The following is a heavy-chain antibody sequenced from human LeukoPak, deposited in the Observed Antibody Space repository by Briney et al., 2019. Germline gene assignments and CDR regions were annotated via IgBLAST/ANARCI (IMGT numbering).Heavy chain of an antibody. V-gene: IGHV4-59*01. CDR2: IYYSGST. Sequence: SETLSLTCTVSDNSISSYYWSWIRQPPGKGLEWIGYIYYSGSTNYNPSLKSRVTISVDTSKNQFSLKLTSVTAADTAMYYCARVRFLDAFDIWGQGTMVTVSS. J-gene: IGHJ3*02. D-gene: IGHD2/OR15-2a*01. CDR1: DNSISSYY. CDR3: ARVRFLDAFDI.